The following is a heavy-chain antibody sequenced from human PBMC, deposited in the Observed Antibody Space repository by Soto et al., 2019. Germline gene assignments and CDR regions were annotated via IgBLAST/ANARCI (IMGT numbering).Heavy chain of an antibody. CDR3: ARESGVATTNLHYWYFDL. V-gene: IGHV4-59*01. CDR2: IYYSGST. Sequence: QVQLQESGPGLVKPSETLSLTCTVSGGSISSYYWSWIRQPPGKGLEWIGYIYYSGSTNYNPSLKSRVTISVDTSKNQFSLKLSSVTAADTAVYYCARESGVATTNLHYWYFDLWGRGTLVTVSS. CDR1: GGSISSYY. D-gene: IGHD5-12*01. J-gene: IGHJ2*01.